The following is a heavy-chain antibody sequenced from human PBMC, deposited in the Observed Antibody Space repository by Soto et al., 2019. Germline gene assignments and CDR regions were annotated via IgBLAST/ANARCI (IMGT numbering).Heavy chain of an antibody. Sequence: GGSLRLSCAASGFTFSSYSMNWVRQAPGKGLEWVSYISSSSTIYYADSVKGRFTIPRDNSKNTLYLQMDTLRAEDTAFYYCARDMGYSSGHGFDYWGQGTLVTVSS. D-gene: IGHD6-19*01. CDR3: ARDMGYSSGHGFDY. V-gene: IGHV3-48*04. CDR2: ISSSSTI. J-gene: IGHJ4*02. CDR1: GFTFSSYS.